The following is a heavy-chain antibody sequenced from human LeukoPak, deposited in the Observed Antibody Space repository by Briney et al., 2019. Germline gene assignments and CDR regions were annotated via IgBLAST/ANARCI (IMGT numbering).Heavy chain of an antibody. CDR2: INWNGGST. D-gene: IGHD3-22*01. Sequence: GGSQRLSCAASGFTFDDYGMSWVRQAPGKGLEWVAVINWNGGSTGYADSVKGRFTISRDNAKNSLYLQMNSLRAEDTALYYCARVLRYDSSGYSSERSYYFDYWGQGTLVTVSS. V-gene: IGHV3-20*04. J-gene: IGHJ4*02. CDR1: GFTFDDYG. CDR3: ARVLRYDSSGYSSERSYYFDY.